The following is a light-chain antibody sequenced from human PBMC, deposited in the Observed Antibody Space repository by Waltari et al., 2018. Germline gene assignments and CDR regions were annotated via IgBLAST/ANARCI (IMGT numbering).Light chain of an antibody. CDR3: RSTATGGTLVV. V-gene: IGLV3-25*03. J-gene: IGLJ2*01. CDR2: QDT. CDR1: ALPKHY. Sequence: YVLTQPPSVSVSPGQTARITCSGDALPKHYVYWYQKKPAQAPVLVLSQDTRRPSEIPKRFSGSTSGTTSSLTSTGVRAEDEADYYCRSTATGGTLVVFGGGTKLTVL.